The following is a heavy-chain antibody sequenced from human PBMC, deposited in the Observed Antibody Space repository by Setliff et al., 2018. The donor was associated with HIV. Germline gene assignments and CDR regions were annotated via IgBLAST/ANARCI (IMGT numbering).Heavy chain of an antibody. D-gene: IGHD4-17*01. CDR2: IPHNGGT. J-gene: IGHJ4*02. Sequence: PSETLSLTCTVSGGSISSSSYYWGWIRQPPGKGLEWIATIPHNGGTYYNPDPSLTGRVTISLDTSKNQFSLKLAFVTAADTAVYYCARYSTLTTNFDYWGQGTLVTVSS. V-gene: IGHV4-39*07. CDR1: GGSISSSSYY. CDR3: ARYSTLTTNFDY.